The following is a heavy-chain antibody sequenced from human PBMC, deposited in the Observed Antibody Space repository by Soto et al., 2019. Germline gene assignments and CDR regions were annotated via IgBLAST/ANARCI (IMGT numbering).Heavy chain of an antibody. Sequence: GGSLRLSCAASGVTFDSYVISWVRQAPGGGLEWVSSISGSGGSTYYADSVKGRFTISRANSNNTLYLQMNSLRAQNTAVYYCAKGAPSDYYDSSGSYFFDYWGQGTLVTVSS. CDR3: AKGAPSDYYDSSGSYFFDY. CDR2: ISGSGGST. CDR1: GVTFDSYV. D-gene: IGHD3-22*01. J-gene: IGHJ4*02. V-gene: IGHV3-23*01.